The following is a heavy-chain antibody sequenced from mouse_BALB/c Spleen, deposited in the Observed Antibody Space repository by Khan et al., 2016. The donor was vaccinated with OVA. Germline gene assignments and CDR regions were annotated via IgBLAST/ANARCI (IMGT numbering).Heavy chain of an antibody. D-gene: IGHD2-1*01. V-gene: IGHV5-12-2*01. CDR2: ITNGGGST. Sequence: EVQLVESGGGLVQPGGSLKLSCAASGFTFSSYSMSWVRQTPEKRLELVAFITNGGGSTYYPDTVKGRFTISRDNAKNTLYLQMSSLKSEATAMYYSAKVPNYFTAALDYWGQGTSVTVSA. CDR3: AKVPNYFTAALDY. J-gene: IGHJ4*01. CDR1: GFTFSSYS.